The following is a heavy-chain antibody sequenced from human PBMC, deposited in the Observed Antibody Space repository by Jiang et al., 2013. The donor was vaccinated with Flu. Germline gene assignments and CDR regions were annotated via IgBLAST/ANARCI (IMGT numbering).Heavy chain of an antibody. V-gene: IGHV4-38-2*01. J-gene: IGHJ6*04. CDR3: ARAYCGGDCPYGMDV. D-gene: IGHD2-21*02. CDR2: IYHSGST. Sequence: PGLVKPSETLSLTCAVSGYSISSGYYWGWIRQPPGKGLEWIGSIYHSGSTYYNPSLKSRVTISVDTSKNQFSLKLSSVTAADTAVYYCARAYCGGDCPYGMDVWGKGTTVTVSS. CDR1: GYSISSGYY.